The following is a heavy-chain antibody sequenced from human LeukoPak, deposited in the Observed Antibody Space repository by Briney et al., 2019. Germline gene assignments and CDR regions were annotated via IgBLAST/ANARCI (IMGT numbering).Heavy chain of an antibody. J-gene: IGHJ3*02. Sequence: GGSLRLSCAASGFTFSSYAMSWVRQAPGKGLEWVSAISGSGGSTYYADSVKGRFTISRDNAKNSLYLQMNSLRAEDTAVYYCARGRSGAFDIWGQGTMVTVSS. V-gene: IGHV3-23*01. CDR3: ARGRSGAFDI. CDR2: ISGSGGST. CDR1: GFTFSSYA.